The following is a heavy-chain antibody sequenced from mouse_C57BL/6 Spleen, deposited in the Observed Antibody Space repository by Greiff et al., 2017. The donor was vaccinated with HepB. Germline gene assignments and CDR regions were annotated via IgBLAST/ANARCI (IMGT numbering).Heavy chain of an antibody. CDR2: ISSGSSTI. V-gene: IGHV5-17*01. J-gene: IGHJ3*01. CDR1: GFTFSDYG. Sequence: VQLKQSGGGLVKPGGSLKLSCAASGFTFSDYGMHWVRQAPEKGLEWVAYISSGSSTIYYADTVKGRFTISRDNAKNTLFLQMTSLRSEDTAMDYCARDGLRRAWFAYWGQGTLVTVSA. CDR3: ARDGLRRAWFAY. D-gene: IGHD2-2*01.